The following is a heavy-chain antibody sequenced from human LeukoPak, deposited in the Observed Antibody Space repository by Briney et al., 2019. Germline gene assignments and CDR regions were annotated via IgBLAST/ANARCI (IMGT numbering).Heavy chain of an antibody. V-gene: IGHV4-34*01. D-gene: IGHD3-22*01. CDR3: ARGINYYDSSGSRWSWFDP. J-gene: IGHJ5*02. CDR1: GGSFSGYY. Sequence: SETLSLTCAVYGGSFSGYYWIRQPPGKGLEWIGEINHSGSTNYNPSLKSRVTISVDTSKNQFSLKLSSVTAADTAVYSCARGINYYDSSGSRWSWFDPWGQETLVTVSS. CDR2: INHSGST.